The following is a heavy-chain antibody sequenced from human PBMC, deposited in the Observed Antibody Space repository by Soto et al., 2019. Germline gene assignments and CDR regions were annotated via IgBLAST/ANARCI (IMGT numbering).Heavy chain of an antibody. J-gene: IGHJ6*02. CDR3: ARCIAVAGTGYYYGMDV. Sequence: ASVKVSCKASGYTFTGYYMHWVRQAPGQGLEWMGWINPNSGGTNYAQKFQGWVTMTRDTSISTAYMELSRLRSDDTAVYYCARCIAVAGTGYYYGMDVWGQGTTVTV. D-gene: IGHD6-19*01. CDR2: INPNSGGT. CDR1: GYTFTGYY. V-gene: IGHV1-2*04.